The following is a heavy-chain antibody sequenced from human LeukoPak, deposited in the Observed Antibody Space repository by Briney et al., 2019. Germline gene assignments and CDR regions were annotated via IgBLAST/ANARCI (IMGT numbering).Heavy chain of an antibody. CDR2: ISSSSSYI. CDR1: GFTSSSYS. D-gene: IGHD5-24*01. J-gene: IGHJ4*02. Sequence: GGSLRLSCAASGFTSSSYSMNWVRQAPGKGLEWVSSISSSSSYIYYADPVKGRFTISRDNSKNTLYLQMNSLRAEDTAVYYCAKDLGDGYNSDLFDYWGQGTLVTVSS. V-gene: IGHV3-21*04. CDR3: AKDLGDGYNSDLFDY.